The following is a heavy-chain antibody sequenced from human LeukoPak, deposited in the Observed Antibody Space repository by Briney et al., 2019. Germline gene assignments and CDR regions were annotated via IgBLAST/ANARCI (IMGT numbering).Heavy chain of an antibody. CDR3: ARDRVGANDY. D-gene: IGHD1-26*01. CDR2: ISTSSSTI. J-gene: IGHJ4*02. Sequence: PGGSLRLSCAASGFTFSSYSMNWVRQAPGKGLEWVSYISTSSSTIYYADSVKGRFTISRDNAENSLYLQMNSLRAEDTAVYYCARDRVGANDYWGQGTLVTVSS. CDR1: GFTFSSYS. V-gene: IGHV3-48*01.